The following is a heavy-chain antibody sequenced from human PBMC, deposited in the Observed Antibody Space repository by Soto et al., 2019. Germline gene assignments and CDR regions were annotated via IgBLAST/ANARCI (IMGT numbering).Heavy chain of an antibody. J-gene: IGHJ4*02. D-gene: IGHD5-18*01. CDR2: IYYSGST. V-gene: IGHV4-61*01. CDR3: ARADGRDGYNLDY. Sequence: PXXTLSLPCTVSGGSVSSGNYYWSWIREPQGKGVEWIGYIYYSGSTNHNPSLKIRVTISVDTSKNQFSLKLSSVTAADTDVYYCARADGRDGYNLDYWGQGTLGTVS. CDR1: GGSVSSGNYY.